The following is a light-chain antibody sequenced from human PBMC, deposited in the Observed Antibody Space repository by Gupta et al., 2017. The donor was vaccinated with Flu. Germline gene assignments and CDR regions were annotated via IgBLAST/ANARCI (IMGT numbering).Light chain of an antibody. CDR1: QSVSSY. J-gene: IGKJ5*01. Sequence: TQSPVTLSLSPGERATLSCRASQSVSSYLAWYQQKPGQAPRLLISDASIRATAIPARFSGSGSGTDFTLTISSLQPEDFAVYYCQQRSNWPITFGQGTRLEIK. CDR3: QQRSNWPIT. CDR2: DAS. V-gene: IGKV3-11*01.